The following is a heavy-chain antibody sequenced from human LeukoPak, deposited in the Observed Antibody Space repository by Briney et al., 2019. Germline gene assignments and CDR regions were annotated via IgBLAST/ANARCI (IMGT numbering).Heavy chain of an antibody. D-gene: IGHD5-18*01. V-gene: IGHV3-30*02. CDR1: GFTFSSYG. Sequence: PGGSLRLSCAASGFTFSSYGMHWVRQAPGKGLEWVAFIRYDGSNEYYADSVKGRFTISRDNSKNTLYLQMNSLRAEDTAVYYCAKDGGYSYGYYAFDIWGQGTMVTVSS. CDR2: IRYDGSNE. J-gene: IGHJ3*02. CDR3: AKDGGYSYGYYAFDI.